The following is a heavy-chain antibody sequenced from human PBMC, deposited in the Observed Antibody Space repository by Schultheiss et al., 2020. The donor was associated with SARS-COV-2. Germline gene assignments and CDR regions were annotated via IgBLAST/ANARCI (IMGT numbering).Heavy chain of an antibody. CDR2: ISSSGSTI. J-gene: IGHJ4*02. D-gene: IGHD4-17*01. Sequence: GESLKISCVASGFTFSDTFMTWIRQSPAKGLEWLSYISSSGSTIFYADSVKGRFTISRDNAKNSLYLQMNSLRAEDTAVYYCARDVGGNYGDYVHWGQGTLVTVSS. CDR3: ARDVGGNYGDYVH. CDR1: GFTFSDTF. V-gene: IGHV3-11*04.